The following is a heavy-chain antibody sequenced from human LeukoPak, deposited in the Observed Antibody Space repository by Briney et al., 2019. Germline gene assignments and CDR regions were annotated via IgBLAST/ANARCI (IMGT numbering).Heavy chain of an antibody. D-gene: IGHD3-9*01. Sequence: ASVKVSCKASGYTFTSFDINWVRQATGQGLEWMGWMNPNSGITGFAQRFQGRVTMTRNTSINTAYMELSSLKSEDTAVYYCARGSRYFDWLDPGDDYGGQGTLVTVSA. CDR3: ARGSRYFDWLDPGDDY. V-gene: IGHV1-8*01. CDR1: GYTFTSFD. CDR2: MNPNSGIT. J-gene: IGHJ4*02.